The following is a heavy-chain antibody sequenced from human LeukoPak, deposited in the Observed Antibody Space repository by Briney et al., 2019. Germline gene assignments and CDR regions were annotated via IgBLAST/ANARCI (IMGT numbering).Heavy chain of an antibody. CDR1: GFTFSSYW. CDR3: ARAVRWELLYYYYYMDV. J-gene: IGHJ6*03. Sequence: PGGSLRLSCAASGFTFSSYWMHWVRHAPGKGLVWVSRINSDGSSTSYADSVKGRFTISRDNAKNTLYLQMNSLRAEDTAVYYCARAVRWELLYYYYYMDVWGKGTTVTVSS. V-gene: IGHV3-74*01. D-gene: IGHD1-26*01. CDR2: INSDGSST.